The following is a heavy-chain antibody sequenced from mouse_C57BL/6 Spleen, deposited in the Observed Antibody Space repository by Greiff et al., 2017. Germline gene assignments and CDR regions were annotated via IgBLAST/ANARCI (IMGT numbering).Heavy chain of an antibody. V-gene: IGHV14-4*01. D-gene: IGHD2-1*01. J-gene: IGHJ2*01. CDR1: GFNIKDDY. CDR3: AREGVYYGNWNFDY. Sequence: VQLQQSGAELVRPGASVKLSCTASGFNIKDDYMHWVKQRPEQGLEWIGWIDPENGDTEYASKFQGKASITADTSSNPAYLQLSSLTSEDTAIYYCAREGVYYGNWNFDYGGQGTTLTVSS. CDR2: IDPENGDT.